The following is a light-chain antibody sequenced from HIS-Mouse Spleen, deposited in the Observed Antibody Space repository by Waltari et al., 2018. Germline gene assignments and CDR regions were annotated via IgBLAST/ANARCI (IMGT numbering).Light chain of an antibody. Sequence: QSALTQPRPVSGSPGQSVTISCTGTSSDVGGYTYASWYQQHPGKAPKLTIYEVSKRPSGVPDRFSGSKSGNTASLTISGLQAEDEADYYCCSYAGSYTWVFGGGTKLTVL. J-gene: IGLJ3*02. CDR1: SSDVGGYTY. CDR3: CSYAGSYTWV. V-gene: IGLV2-11*01. CDR2: EVS.